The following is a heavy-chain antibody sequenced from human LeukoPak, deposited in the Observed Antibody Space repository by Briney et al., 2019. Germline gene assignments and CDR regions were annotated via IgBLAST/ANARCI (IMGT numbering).Heavy chain of an antibody. CDR2: ISSSSSYI. CDR1: GFTFSSYS. D-gene: IGHD3-22*01. V-gene: IGHV3-21*01. J-gene: IGHJ3*02. CDR3: ARDQGVVVTHSDAFDI. Sequence: GGSLRLSCAASGFTFSSYSMNWVRQAPGKGLEWVSSISSSSSYIYYADSVKGRFTISRDNAKNSLYLQMNSLRAEDTAVYYCARDQGVVVTHSDAFDIWGQGTMVTVSS.